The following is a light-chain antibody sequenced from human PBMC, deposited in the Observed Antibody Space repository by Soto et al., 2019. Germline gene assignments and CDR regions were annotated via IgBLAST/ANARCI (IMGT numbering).Light chain of an antibody. J-gene: IGKJ5*01. CDR1: QSISSY. V-gene: IGKV1-39*01. Sequence: DIQMTQSPSSLSSSLSYIVTITCRASQSISSYLNWYQQKPGKAPKLLIYAASSLQSGVPSRFSGSGSGTDFTLTISSLQPEDFATYYCQQSYSTPITFGQGTRLEIK. CDR3: QQSYSTPIT. CDR2: AAS.